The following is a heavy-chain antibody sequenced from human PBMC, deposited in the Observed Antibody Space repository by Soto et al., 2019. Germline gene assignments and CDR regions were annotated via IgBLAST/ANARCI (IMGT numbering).Heavy chain of an antibody. V-gene: IGHV3-33*01. Sequence: GGSLRLSCAASGFTFSSYGMHWVRQAPGKGLEWVAVIWYDGSNKYYADSVKGRFTISRDNSKNTLYLQMNSLRAEDTAVYYCAREPKGTARRHELFDYWGQGTLVTVSS. CDR2: IWYDGSNK. D-gene: IGHD6-6*01. J-gene: IGHJ4*02. CDR3: AREPKGTARRHELFDY. CDR1: GFTFSSYG.